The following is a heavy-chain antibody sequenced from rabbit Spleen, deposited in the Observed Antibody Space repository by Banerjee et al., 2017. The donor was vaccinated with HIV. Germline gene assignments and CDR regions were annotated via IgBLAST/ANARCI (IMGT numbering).Heavy chain of an antibody. CDR3: AREDVGGSVSL. D-gene: IGHD1-1*01. J-gene: IGHJ4*01. V-gene: IGHV1S47*01. CDR1: GFSFSNKA. CDR2: IDPVFGST. Sequence: QEQLVESGGGLVQPEGSLKLSCTASGFSFSNKAVMCWVRQAPGKGLEWIGYIDPVFGSTYYASWVNGRFTISSDNVQNTVDLQMNSLTAADTATYFCAREDVGGSVSLWGPGTLVTVS.